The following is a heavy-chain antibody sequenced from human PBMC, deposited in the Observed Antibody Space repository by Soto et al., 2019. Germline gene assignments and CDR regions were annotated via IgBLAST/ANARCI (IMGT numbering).Heavy chain of an antibody. V-gene: IGHV1-3*01. CDR3: ARGGAVVVPGAVDRHNWFDP. Sequence: ASVKVSCKASGYTFTSYAMQWVRQAPGQRLEWMGWINAGNGNTKYSQKFQGRVTITRDTSASTAYMELSSLRSEDTAVYYCARGGAVVVPGAVDRHNWFDPWGQGTLVTVSS. J-gene: IGHJ5*02. CDR1: GYTFTSYA. D-gene: IGHD2-2*01. CDR2: INAGNGNT.